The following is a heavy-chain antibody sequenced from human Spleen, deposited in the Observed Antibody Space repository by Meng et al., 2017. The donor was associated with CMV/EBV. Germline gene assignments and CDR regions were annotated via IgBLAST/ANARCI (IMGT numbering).Heavy chain of an antibody. D-gene: IGHD2-15*01. V-gene: IGHV3-11*01. CDR2: ISSSGSTI. CDR3: AKDPWWGGGGDY. Sequence: LSLTCAASGFTFSDYYMSWIRQAPGKGLEWVSYISSSGSTIYYADSVKGRFTISRDNAKNSLYLQMNSLRAKDTALYYCAKDPWWGGGGDYWGQGTLVTIS. J-gene: IGHJ4*02. CDR1: GFTFSDYY.